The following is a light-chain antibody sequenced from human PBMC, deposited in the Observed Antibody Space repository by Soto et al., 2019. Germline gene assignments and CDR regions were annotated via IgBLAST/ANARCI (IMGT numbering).Light chain of an antibody. V-gene: IGLV2-14*01. CDR1: SSDVGHYNF. J-gene: IGLJ1*01. CDR2: EVS. Sequence: QSALTQPASVSGSPGQSITISCTGTSSDVGHYNFVSWYQQHPGKAPKLMIYEVSNRPSGVSTRFSGSKSGNTASLTISGLQAEDEADYYCSSYTSSTTRVFGTGTKVTVL. CDR3: SSYTSSTTRV.